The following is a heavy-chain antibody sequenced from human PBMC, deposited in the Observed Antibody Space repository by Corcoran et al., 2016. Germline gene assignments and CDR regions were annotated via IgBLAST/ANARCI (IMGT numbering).Heavy chain of an antibody. J-gene: IGHJ5*02. Sequence: QVQLVQSGAEVKKPGASVKVSCKASGYTFTSYDINWVRQATGQGLEWMGWMNPNSGNAGYAQKFQGRVTMTRNTSISTAYMELSSLRSEDTAVYYCARARSVAGTRWVDPWGQGTLVTVSS. CDR3: ARARSVAGTRWVDP. CDR1: GYTFTSYD. V-gene: IGHV1-8*01. D-gene: IGHD6-19*01. CDR2: MNPNSGNA.